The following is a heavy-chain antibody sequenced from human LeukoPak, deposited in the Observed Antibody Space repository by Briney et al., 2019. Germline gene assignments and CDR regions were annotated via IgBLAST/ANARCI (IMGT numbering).Heavy chain of an antibody. CDR3: ARAAINYGSGTDHYYGMDV. D-gene: IGHD3-10*01. J-gene: IGHJ6*02. Sequence: ASVKVSCKASGGTFSSYAISWVRQAPGQGLEWMGGIIPIFGTANYAQKFQGRVTITADESTSTAYMELSSLRSEDTAVYYCARAAINYGSGTDHYYGMDVWGQGTTVTVSS. CDR2: IIPIFGTA. CDR1: GGTFSSYA. V-gene: IGHV1-69*13.